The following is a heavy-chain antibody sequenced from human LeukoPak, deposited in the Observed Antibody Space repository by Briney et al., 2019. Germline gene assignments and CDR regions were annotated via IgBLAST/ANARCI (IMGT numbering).Heavy chain of an antibody. D-gene: IGHD4-23*01. V-gene: IGHV1-2*02. Sequence: VASVKVSCKPSGYTFTGYYMHWVRPAPGQGLEWMGWINPNSGGTNYAQKFQGRVTMTRDTSISTAYMELSRLRSDDTAVYYCARDRNYGGNRGRLPVYWGQGTLVTVSS. J-gene: IGHJ4*02. CDR2: INPNSGGT. CDR1: GYTFTGYY. CDR3: ARDRNYGGNRGRLPVY.